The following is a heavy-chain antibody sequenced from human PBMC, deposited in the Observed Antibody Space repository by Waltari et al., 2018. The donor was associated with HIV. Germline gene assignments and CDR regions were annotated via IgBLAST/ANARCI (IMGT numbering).Heavy chain of an antibody. D-gene: IGHD3-10*01. Sequence: QVQLVQSGAEVKKPGASVKVSCKASGYTVTSYDINWVRQATGQGLEWMGWMNPNSGNTGYAQKFQGRVTMTRNTSISTAYMELNSLRSEDTAVYYCARGRNMIRGKYYYYYGMDVWGQGTTVTVSS. CDR1: GYTVTSYD. V-gene: IGHV1-8*01. J-gene: IGHJ6*02. CDR2: MNPNSGNT. CDR3: ARGRNMIRGKYYYYYGMDV.